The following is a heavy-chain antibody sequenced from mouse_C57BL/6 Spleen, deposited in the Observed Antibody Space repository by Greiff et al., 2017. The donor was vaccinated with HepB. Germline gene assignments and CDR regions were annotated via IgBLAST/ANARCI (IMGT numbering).Heavy chain of an antibody. CDR1: GFTFTDYY. CDR2: IRNKANGYTT. V-gene: IGHV7-3*01. J-gene: IGHJ2*01. Sequence: EVHLVESGGGLVQPGGSLSLSCAASGFTFTDYYMSWVRQPPGKALEWLGFIRNKANGYTTEYSASVKGRFTISRDNSQSILYLQMNALRAEDRATYYCARYPYEYYFDYWGQGTTLTVSS. D-gene: IGHD1-1*01. CDR3: ARYPYEYYFDY.